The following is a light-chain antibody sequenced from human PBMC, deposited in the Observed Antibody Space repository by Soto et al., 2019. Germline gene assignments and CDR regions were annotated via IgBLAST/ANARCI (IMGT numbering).Light chain of an antibody. CDR3: STFSFSPVI. Sequence: QSALTQPPSASASAGHSVTIPCTGTGIDDYDYNFVSWYQHHPGKVPKLIIFEVNKRPSGVPDRFSGSKSGTTASLTVSGLQADDEADYSCSTFSFSPVIFGGGPKVTVL. J-gene: IGLJ2*01. CDR1: GIDDYDYNF. CDR2: EVN. V-gene: IGLV2-8*01.